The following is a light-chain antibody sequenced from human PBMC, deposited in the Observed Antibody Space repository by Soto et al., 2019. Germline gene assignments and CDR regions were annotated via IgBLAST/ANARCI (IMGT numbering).Light chain of an antibody. J-gene: IGKJ1*01. V-gene: IGKV3-15*01. CDR2: GAF. Sequence: TQSTGTLSISPVEGATISCRVGHGVATNLAWYQQKPGQVPRLLIYGAFTRATGIPDRFSGSGSGTEFTLTISSLQSEDVAVYFCQEYDNWPPEGPFGQGTKVDI. CDR3: QEYDNWPPEGP. CDR1: HGVATN.